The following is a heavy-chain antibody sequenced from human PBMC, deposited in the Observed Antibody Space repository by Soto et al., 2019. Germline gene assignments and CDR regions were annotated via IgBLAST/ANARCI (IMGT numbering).Heavy chain of an antibody. CDR1: GHTFTHCY. CDR2: INPNTGGA. V-gene: IGHV1-2*02. D-gene: IGHD6-13*01. Sequence: AEVKGSFASSGHTFTHCYMHWGRQDAGQGLEWLGWINPNTGGAHYYQKFQGRVTMTTGTSISKAFMELRKLRSDDTAMYYCARDPAAGSSSAPWGQGTMVTVSS. J-gene: IGHJ4*03. CDR3: ARDPAAGSSSAP.